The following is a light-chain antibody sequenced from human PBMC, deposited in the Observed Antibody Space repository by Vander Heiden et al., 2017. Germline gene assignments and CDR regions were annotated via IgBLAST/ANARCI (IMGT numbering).Light chain of an antibody. V-gene: IGLV3-21*02. CDR3: QVWDSSSDHVV. J-gene: IGLJ2*01. CDR2: ADS. CDR1: NLGSKS. Sequence: SYVLTPPPSVSVAPGQTARITCGGNNLGSKSVHWYQQKPGQAPGLVVEADSDRPSGIPERFSGSNSGNTATLTISRVEAGDEADYSCQVWDSSSDHVVFGGGTKLTVL.